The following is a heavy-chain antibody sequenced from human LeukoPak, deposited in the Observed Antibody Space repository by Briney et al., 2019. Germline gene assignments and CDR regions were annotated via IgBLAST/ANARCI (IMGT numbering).Heavy chain of an antibody. J-gene: IGHJ4*02. V-gene: IGHV4-4*07. CDR1: GGSISSYY. CDR3: ARDQYYGSGSYSGFDY. Sequence: PSETLSLACTVSGGSISSYYWSWTRQPAGKGLEWIGRIYTSGSTNYNPSLKSRVTMSVDTSKNQFSLKLSSVTAADTAVYYCARDQYYGSGSYSGFDYWGQGTLVTVSS. CDR2: IYTSGST. D-gene: IGHD3-10*01.